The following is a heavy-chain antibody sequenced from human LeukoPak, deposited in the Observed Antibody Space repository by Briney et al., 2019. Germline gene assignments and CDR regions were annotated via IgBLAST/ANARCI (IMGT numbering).Heavy chain of an antibody. Sequence: SETLSLTCTVSGGSISSSSYYWGWIRQPPGKGLEWIGSIYYSGSTYYNPSLKGRVTISVDTSKNQFSLKLSSVTAADTAVYYCARSKFGELFFDYWGQGTLVTVSS. CDR1: GGSISSSSYY. V-gene: IGHV4-39*07. D-gene: IGHD3-10*01. J-gene: IGHJ4*02. CDR2: IYYSGST. CDR3: ARSKFGELFFDY.